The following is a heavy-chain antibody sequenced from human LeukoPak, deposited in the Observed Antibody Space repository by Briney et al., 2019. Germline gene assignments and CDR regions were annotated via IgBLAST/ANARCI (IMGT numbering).Heavy chain of an antibody. Sequence: GGSRRLSCSASGFTFSSYAMHWVRQAPGKGLEYVSAISSNGGSTYYADSVKGRFTISRENSKNTLYLQMSRLRAEDTAVYYCVKGQRYYDSSGYYSIEYFQHWGQGTLVT. D-gene: IGHD3-22*01. J-gene: IGHJ1*01. V-gene: IGHV3-64D*09. CDR2: ISSNGGST. CDR1: GFTFSSYA. CDR3: VKGQRYYDSSGYYSIEYFQH.